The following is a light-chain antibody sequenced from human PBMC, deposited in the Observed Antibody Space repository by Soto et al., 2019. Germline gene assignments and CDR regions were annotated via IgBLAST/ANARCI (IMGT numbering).Light chain of an antibody. V-gene: IGKV4-1*01. CDR3: QQDFRPWT. Sequence: DIVMTQSPDSLAVSLGERATINCKSSQSVLYSSNNKNCLAWYQQKPGQPPKLLSYWASTRESGVPDRFRGRGSGTDFALTVSRLQAEDVAVYYCQQDFRPWTCGQGTKVEIK. CDR2: WAS. J-gene: IGKJ1*01. CDR1: QSVLYSSNNKNC.